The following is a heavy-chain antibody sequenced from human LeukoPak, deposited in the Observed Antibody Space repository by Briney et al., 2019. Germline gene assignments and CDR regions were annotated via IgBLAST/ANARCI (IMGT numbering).Heavy chain of an antibody. D-gene: IGHD1-26*01. CDR3: ARVRYSGSYAPGY. V-gene: IGHV1-46*01. CDR1: GYTFTSYG. J-gene: IGHJ4*02. Sequence: SVKVSCKASGYTFTSYGISWVRQAPGQGLEWMGIINPSGGSTSYAQKFQGRVTMTRDTSTSTVYMELSSLRSEGTAVYYCARVRYSGSYAPGYWGQGTLVTVSS. CDR2: INPSGGST.